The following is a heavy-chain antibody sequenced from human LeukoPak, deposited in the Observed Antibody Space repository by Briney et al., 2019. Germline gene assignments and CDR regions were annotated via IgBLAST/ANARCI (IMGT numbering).Heavy chain of an antibody. J-gene: IGHJ6*02. CDR1: GYTFTSYG. D-gene: IGHD6-13*01. Sequence: RASVKVSCKASGYTFTSYGISWVRQAPGQGLEWMGWISVYNGNTNYAQKLQGRVTMTTDTSTSTAYMELRSLRSDDTAVYYCARNTGIAAAGATDVWGQGTTVTVSS. CDR2: ISVYNGNT. V-gene: IGHV1-18*01. CDR3: ARNTGIAAAGATDV.